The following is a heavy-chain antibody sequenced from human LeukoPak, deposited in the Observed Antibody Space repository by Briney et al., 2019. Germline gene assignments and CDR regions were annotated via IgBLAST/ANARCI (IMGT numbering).Heavy chain of an antibody. CDR3: ARYPIHNNDILTGPFDY. J-gene: IGHJ4*02. V-gene: IGHV3-20*01. D-gene: IGHD3-9*01. CDR2: INWNGGST. CDR1: GFTFDDYG. Sequence: GGSLRLSCAVSGFTFDDYGMSWVRQAPGKGLEWVSGINWNGGSTGYADSVKGRFTISRDNAKNSLYLQMNSLRTEDTALYHCARYPIHNNDILTGPFDYWGQGTLVTVSS.